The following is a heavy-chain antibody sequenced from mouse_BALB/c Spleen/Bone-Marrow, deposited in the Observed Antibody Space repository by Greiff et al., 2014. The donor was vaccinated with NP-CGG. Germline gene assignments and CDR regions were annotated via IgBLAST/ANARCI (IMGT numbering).Heavy chain of an antibody. D-gene: IGHD2-1*01. Sequence: EVKLMESGGGLVKLGGSLKLSCAASGFTFSSYYMSWVRQTPEKRLELVAAINSNGGSTYYPHTVKGRFTISRDNAKNTLYLQMSSLKSEDTALYYCARRMIIYGNPYYFDYWGQGTTLTVSS. CDR2: INSNGGST. J-gene: IGHJ2*01. V-gene: IGHV5-6-2*01. CDR3: ARRMIIYGNPYYFDY. CDR1: GFTFSSYY.